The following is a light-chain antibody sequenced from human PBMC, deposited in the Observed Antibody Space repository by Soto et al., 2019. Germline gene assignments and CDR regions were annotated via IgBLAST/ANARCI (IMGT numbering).Light chain of an antibody. CDR1: QSIDTF. CDR3: QQCYSSPT. V-gene: IGKV1-39*01. Sequence: DIQMTQSPSSLSASLRDRVTITCRASQSIDTFLNWYQQEPGKAPKLLIYAASILQGGVPSRFSASGSGTDFTLTISSLQPEDFATYFCQQCYSSPTFGPGTKVDIK. J-gene: IGKJ3*01. CDR2: AAS.